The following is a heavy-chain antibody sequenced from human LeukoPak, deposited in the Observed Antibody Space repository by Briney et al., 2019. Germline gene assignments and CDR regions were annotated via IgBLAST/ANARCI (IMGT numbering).Heavy chain of an antibody. CDR1: GVSISSYY. Sequence: PSETLSLTCTVSGVSISSYYWSWIRRPPGKGLEWIGYIYYSENTNYNSSLKSRVTISEDTSKNQFSLKLTSVTAADTAVYYCAGGNFYDSSGHPYHFHYWGQGTLVTVSS. D-gene: IGHD3-22*01. V-gene: IGHV4-59*01. CDR2: IYYSENT. J-gene: IGHJ4*02. CDR3: AGGNFYDSSGHPYHFHY.